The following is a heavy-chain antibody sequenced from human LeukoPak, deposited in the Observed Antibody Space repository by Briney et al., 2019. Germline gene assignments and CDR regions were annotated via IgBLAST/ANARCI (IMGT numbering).Heavy chain of an antibody. V-gene: IGHV1-18*01. CDR2: ISAYNGNT. CDR3: ARWGSGSYYKYYYYYGMDV. Sequence: GASVKVSCKASGYTFTSYGISWVRQAPGQGLEWMGWISAYNGNTNYAQKLQGRVTMTTDTSTSTAYMGLRSLRSDDTAVYYCARWGSGSYYKYYYYYGMDVWGQGTTVTVSS. D-gene: IGHD3-10*01. J-gene: IGHJ6*02. CDR1: GYTFTSYG.